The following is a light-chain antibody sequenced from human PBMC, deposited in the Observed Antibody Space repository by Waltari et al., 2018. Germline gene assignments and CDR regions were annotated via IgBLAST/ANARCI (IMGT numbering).Light chain of an antibody. CDR1: DISSQV. CDR3: QVWDSYTVV. J-gene: IGLJ2*01. CDR2: RER. Sequence: SYDLTQPVSVSVALGQTASIPCRGDDISSQVVHWYQQKPGQAPVLVIYRERNRPPGIPERFSGSNSGNTATLTISRAQAGDEADYYCQVWDSYTVVFGGGTKLTVL. V-gene: IGLV3-9*01.